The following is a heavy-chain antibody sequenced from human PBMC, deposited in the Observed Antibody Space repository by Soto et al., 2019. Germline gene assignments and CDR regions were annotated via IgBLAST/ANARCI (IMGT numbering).Heavy chain of an antibody. J-gene: IGHJ5*02. V-gene: IGHV1-24*01. CDR2: FDPEDGET. CDR3: ATDGGWVYSSGPTEDWFDP. Sequence: GASVKVSCKVSGYTLTELSMHWVRQAPGKGLEWMGGFDPEDGETIYAQKFQGRVTMTEDTSTDTAYMELSSLRSEDTAVYYCATDGGWVYSSGPTEDWFDPWGQGTLVTVSS. D-gene: IGHD6-19*01. CDR1: GYTLTELS.